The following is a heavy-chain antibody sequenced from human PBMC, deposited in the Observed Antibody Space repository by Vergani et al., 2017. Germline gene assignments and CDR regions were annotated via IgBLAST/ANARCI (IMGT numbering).Heavy chain of an antibody. CDR2: INHSGST. D-gene: IGHD2-2*01. CDR3: ARGGGYCSSTSCYLRWVDP. J-gene: IGHJ5*02. Sequence: QVQLQQWGAGLLKPSETLSLTCAVYGGSFSGYYWSWIRQPPGKGLEWIGEINHSGSTNYNPSLKSRVTISVDTSKNQFSLKLSSVTAADTAVYYCARGGGYCSSTSCYLRWVDPWGQGTLVTVSS. V-gene: IGHV4-34*01. CDR1: GGSFSGYY.